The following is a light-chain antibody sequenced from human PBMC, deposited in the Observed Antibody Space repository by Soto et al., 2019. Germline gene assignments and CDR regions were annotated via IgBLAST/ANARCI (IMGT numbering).Light chain of an antibody. V-gene: IGKV3-20*01. CDR3: QQYGSSPYT. Sequence: EIVLTQSPGTLSLSPGQGATLSCRASQSLSSIYLAWYQQKPGQAPRLLIYGASSRATGIPDRFSGSGSGTDFTLTISRLEPEDFAVYYCQQYGSSPYTFGQGNK. J-gene: IGKJ2*01. CDR2: GAS. CDR1: QSLSSIY.